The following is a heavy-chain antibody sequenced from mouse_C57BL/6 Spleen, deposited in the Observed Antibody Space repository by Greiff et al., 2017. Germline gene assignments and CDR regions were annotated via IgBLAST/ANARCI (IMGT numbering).Heavy chain of an antibody. CDR1: GYSITSGYY. CDR2: ISYDGSN. V-gene: IGHV3-6*01. D-gene: IGHD1-1*01. Sequence: DVKLQESGPGLVKPSQSLSLTCSVTGYSITSGYYWNWIRQFPGNKLEWMGYISYDGSNNYNPSLKNRISITRDTSKKQFFLKLNSVTTEDTATDYCARERGNRYQEGLFDYWGQGTTLTVSS. J-gene: IGHJ2*01. CDR3: ARERGNRYQEGLFDY.